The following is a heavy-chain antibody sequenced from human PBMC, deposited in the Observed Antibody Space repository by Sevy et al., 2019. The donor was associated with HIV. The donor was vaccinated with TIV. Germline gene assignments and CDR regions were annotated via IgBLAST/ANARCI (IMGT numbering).Heavy chain of an antibody. CDR3: AGGRITMVRGVRSGMDV. CDR1: GFTFSSYA. Sequence: GGSLRLSCAASGFTFSSYAMHWVRQAPGKGLEWVAVISYDGSNKYYADSVKGRFTISRDNSKNTLYLQMNSLRAEDTAVYYCAGGRITMVRGVRSGMDVWGQGTTVTVSS. J-gene: IGHJ6*02. CDR2: ISYDGSNK. V-gene: IGHV3-30-3*01. D-gene: IGHD3-10*01.